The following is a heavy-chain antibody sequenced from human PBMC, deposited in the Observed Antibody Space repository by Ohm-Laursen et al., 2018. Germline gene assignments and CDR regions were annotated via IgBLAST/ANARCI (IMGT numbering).Heavy chain of an antibody. CDR1: GYTFTSYY. CDR2: INPSGGST. Sequence: ASVKVSCKASGYTFTSYYMHWVRQAPGQGLEWMGIINPSGGSTSYAQKFQGRVTMTRDTSTSTVYMELSSLRSEDTAVYYCARDLPPNRYYYDSSGYYSPASPKSPAYYYYGMDVWGQGTTVTVSS. D-gene: IGHD3-22*01. J-gene: IGHJ6*02. CDR3: ARDLPPNRYYYDSSGYYSPASPKSPAYYYYGMDV. V-gene: IGHV1-46*01.